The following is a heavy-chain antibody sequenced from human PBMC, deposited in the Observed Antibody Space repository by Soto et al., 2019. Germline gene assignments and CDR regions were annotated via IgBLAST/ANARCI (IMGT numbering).Heavy chain of an antibody. Sequence: QLQLEESGPGLVKPSETLSLTCKVSGGSVTNSSYHWGWIRQTPGKGLEWIATLYYRGTTDYNSALRSRATMSVDTSKDHFSLTLTSVTVAHTAVHFCFGVLAATPDYWGHGTPVTVSS. CDR3: FGVLAATPDY. D-gene: IGHD3-16*01. J-gene: IGHJ4*01. V-gene: IGHV4-39*02. CDR1: GGSVTNSSYH. CDR2: LYYRGTT.